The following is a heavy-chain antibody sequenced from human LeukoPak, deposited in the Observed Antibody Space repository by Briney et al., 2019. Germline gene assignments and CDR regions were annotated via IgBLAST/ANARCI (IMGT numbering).Heavy chain of an antibody. CDR1: GFTFSSYS. Sequence: GGSLRLSCAASGFTFSSYSMNWVRQAPGKGLEWVSSISSSSSYIYYADSVEGRFTISRDNAKNSLYLQMNSLRAEDTAVYYCARDGLAAAGYDYWGQGTLVTVSS. J-gene: IGHJ4*02. CDR2: ISSSSSYI. CDR3: ARDGLAAAGYDY. D-gene: IGHD6-13*01. V-gene: IGHV3-21*01.